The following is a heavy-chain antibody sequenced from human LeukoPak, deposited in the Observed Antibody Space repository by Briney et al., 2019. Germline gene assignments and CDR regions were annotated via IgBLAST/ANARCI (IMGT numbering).Heavy chain of an antibody. CDR3: ARAQYCSGGSCYSALDY. D-gene: IGHD2-15*01. CDR1: GYTFISSD. J-gene: IGHJ4*02. CDR2: VNPNSGNT. V-gene: IGHV1-8*01. Sequence: GASVKVSCKASGYTFISSDINWVRQATGQGLEWMGWVNPNSGNTGYAQKFQGRVTMTRNTSISTAYMELSSLRSEDTAVYYCARAQYCSGGSCYSALDYWGQGTLVTVSS.